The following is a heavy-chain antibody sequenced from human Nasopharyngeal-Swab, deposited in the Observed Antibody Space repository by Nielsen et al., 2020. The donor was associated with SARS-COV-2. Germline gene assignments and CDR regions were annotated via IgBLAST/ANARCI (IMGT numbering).Heavy chain of an antibody. CDR2: INSYNDDI. D-gene: IGHD1-14*01. Sequence: ASVKVSCKASGFMLNNNFGISWVRQAPGQGPEWMGWINSYNDDIDYGQKFQGRLTMTIDTSRNTADMELRSLRSDDTAVYFCARKASAPGFSFYYYMDVWGKGTTVTVSS. J-gene: IGHJ6*03. V-gene: IGHV1-18*01. CDR1: GFMLNNNFG. CDR3: ARKASAPGFSFYYYMDV.